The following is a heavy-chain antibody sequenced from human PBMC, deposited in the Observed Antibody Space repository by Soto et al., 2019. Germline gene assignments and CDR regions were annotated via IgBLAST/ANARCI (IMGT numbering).Heavy chain of an antibody. CDR1: GFSLSTSGMC. D-gene: IGHD6-19*01. J-gene: IGHJ4*02. Sequence: SGPTLVNPTQPLTLTCTFSGFSLSTSGMCVSWIRQPPGKALEWLARIDWDDDKYYSTSLKTRLTISKDTSKNQVVLTMTNMDLVDTSTYYCARMIGAVAGFDYWGQGTLVTVSS. V-gene: IGHV2-70*11. CDR3: ARMIGAVAGFDY. CDR2: IDWDDDK.